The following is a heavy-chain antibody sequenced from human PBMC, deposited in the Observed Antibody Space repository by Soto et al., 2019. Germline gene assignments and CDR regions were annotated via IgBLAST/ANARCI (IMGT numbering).Heavy chain of an antibody. CDR1: GFTFSSYW. D-gene: IGHD3-10*01. Sequence: GSLLLACSASGFTFSSYWMHWVRQAPGKGLVWVSLINSDGSSTSYADSVKVRFTISRDNAKNTLYLQMNSLRAEDTAVYYCARDQARGNAFDIWGQGTMVTV. CDR2: INSDGSST. J-gene: IGHJ3*02. V-gene: IGHV3-74*01. CDR3: ARDQARGNAFDI.